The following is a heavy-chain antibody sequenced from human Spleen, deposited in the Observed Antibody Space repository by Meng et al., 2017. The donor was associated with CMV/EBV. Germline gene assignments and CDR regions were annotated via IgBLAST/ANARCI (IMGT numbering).Heavy chain of an antibody. CDR3: AKTDSREGGFDS. J-gene: IGHJ4*02. Sequence: TLSGASTPPRGYSLSWIRHHPERGLEWIGFIYFSGVTYYNPSLKSRITISVDASKRQFFLKLNSVTAADTAVYYCAKTDSREGGFDSWGQGTLVTVSS. CDR2: IYFSGVT. V-gene: IGHV4-31*03. D-gene: IGHD1-1*01. CDR1: GASTPPRGYS.